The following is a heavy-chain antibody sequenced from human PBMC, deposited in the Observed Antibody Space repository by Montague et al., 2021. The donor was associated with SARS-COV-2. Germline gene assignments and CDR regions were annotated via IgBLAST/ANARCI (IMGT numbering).Heavy chain of an antibody. CDR1: GDSVWSNTAA. D-gene: IGHD4-17*01. Sequence: YAISGDSVWSNTAAWNWIRQSPSGGLEWLGRTNYRSKWTSDCATSVEGRISIDPDTSKNQLFLHLRSVTPEDTGVYYCVRDTGSAQAGFDAWGQGTLVTVSS. CDR2: TNYRSKWTS. J-gene: IGHJ4*02. V-gene: IGHV6-1*01. CDR3: VRDTGSAQAGFDA.